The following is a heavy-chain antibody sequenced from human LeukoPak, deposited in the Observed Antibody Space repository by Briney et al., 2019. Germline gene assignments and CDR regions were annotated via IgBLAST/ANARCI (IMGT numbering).Heavy chain of an antibody. CDR1: GFTFSSYE. V-gene: IGHV3-48*03. Sequence: PGGSLRLSCAASGFTFSSYEMNWVRQAPGKGLEWVSYISSSGSTIYYADSVKGRFTISRDNAKNSLYLQMNSLRAEDAAVYYCARSITMVRGVISGAFDIWGQGTMVTVSS. CDR2: ISSSGSTI. CDR3: ARSITMVRGVISGAFDI. D-gene: IGHD3-10*01. J-gene: IGHJ3*02.